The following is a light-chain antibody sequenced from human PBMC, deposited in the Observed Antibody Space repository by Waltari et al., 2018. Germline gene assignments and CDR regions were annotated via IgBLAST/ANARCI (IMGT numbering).Light chain of an antibody. CDR3: QQYYSTLWT. CDR1: QSVLYSSNNKNY. J-gene: IGKJ1*01. V-gene: IGKV4-1*01. Sequence: DIVMTQSPDSLAVSLGERATINCKSSQSVLYSSNNKNYLAWYQQKPGQTPKPRIYWASTRECGVRDRFSGSWSGTDFTLTISSLQAEDVTVYYCQQYYSTLWTFGQGTKVEIK. CDR2: WAS.